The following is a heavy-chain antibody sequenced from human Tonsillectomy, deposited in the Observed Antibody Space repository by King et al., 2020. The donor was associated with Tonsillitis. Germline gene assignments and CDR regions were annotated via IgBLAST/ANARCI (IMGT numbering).Heavy chain of an antibody. CDR2: IKPDSGGT. V-gene: IGHV1-2*07. Sequence: VQLVQSGAEVKKPGVSVKVSCKASGYSFSDYSMHWVRQATGQGLEWMGWIKPDSGGTNYAHKFDGRVTMTRDTSISTVYMELTGLRSDDTAVYYCARETGGWRSFDYWGQGALVTVSS. J-gene: IGHJ4*02. D-gene: IGHD6-19*01. CDR1: GYSFSDYS. CDR3: ARETGGWRSFDY.